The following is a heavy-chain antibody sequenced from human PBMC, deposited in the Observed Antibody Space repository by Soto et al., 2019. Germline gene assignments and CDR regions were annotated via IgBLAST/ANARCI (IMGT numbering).Heavy chain of an antibody. Sequence: QVQLVQSGAEVKKPGASVKVSCKASGYTFTSYDINWVRQATGQGLEWMGWMNPNSGNTGYAQKFQGRVTMTRNTSISTSYMEMSSLRSEDTAVYYCARVGAVAGGLDYWGQGTLVTVSS. J-gene: IGHJ4*02. D-gene: IGHD6-19*01. CDR2: MNPNSGNT. CDR3: ARVGAVAGGLDY. V-gene: IGHV1-8*01. CDR1: GYTFTSYD.